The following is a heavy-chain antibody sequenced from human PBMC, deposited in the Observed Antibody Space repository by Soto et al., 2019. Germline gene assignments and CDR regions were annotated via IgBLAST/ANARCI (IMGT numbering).Heavy chain of an antibody. CDR2: INHSGST. CDR1: GGSFSGYY. Sequence: SETLSLTCAVYGGSFSGYYWSWIRQPPGKGLEWIGEINHSGSTNYNPSLKSRVTISVDTSKNQFSLKLSSVTAADTAVYYCARGYRWYRWFDPWGQGTLVTVSS. D-gene: IGHD1-26*01. CDR3: ARGYRWYRWFDP. V-gene: IGHV4-34*01. J-gene: IGHJ5*02.